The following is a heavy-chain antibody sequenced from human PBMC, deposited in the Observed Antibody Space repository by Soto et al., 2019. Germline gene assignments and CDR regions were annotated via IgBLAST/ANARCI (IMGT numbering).Heavy chain of an antibody. CDR2: ISSSSSYI. D-gene: IGHD2-2*01. CDR3: ARALVGEMASLYQLLTYYYYMDV. V-gene: IGHV3-21*01. CDR1: GFTFSSYS. Sequence: GGSLRLSCAASGFTFSSYSMNWVRQAPGKGLEWVSSISSSSSYIYYADSVKGRFTISRDNAKNSLYLQMNSLRAEDTAVYYCARALVGEMASLYQLLTYYYYMDVWGKGTTVTVSS. J-gene: IGHJ6*03.